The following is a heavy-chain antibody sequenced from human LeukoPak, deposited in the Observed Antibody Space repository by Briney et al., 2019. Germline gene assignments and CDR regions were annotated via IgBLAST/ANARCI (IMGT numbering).Heavy chain of an antibody. CDR1: GFTFSDYY. V-gene: IGHV3-11*04. CDR3: ARGAYYYGSGSYPDAFDI. CDR2: ISSSGSTI. Sequence: GGSLRLSCAASGFTFSDYYMSWIRQAPGKGLEWVSYISSSGSTIYYADSVKGRFTISRDNAKNSLYLQMNSLRAEDTAVYYCARGAYYYGSGSYPDAFDIWGQGTMVTVSS. D-gene: IGHD3-10*01. J-gene: IGHJ3*02.